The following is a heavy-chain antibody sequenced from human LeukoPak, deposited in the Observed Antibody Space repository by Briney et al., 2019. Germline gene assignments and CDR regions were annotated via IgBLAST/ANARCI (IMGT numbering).Heavy chain of an antibody. CDR1: GYSLTSGYY. Sequence: SETLSLTCSVSGYSLTSGYYWGWIRQPPGKGLEWVGSIYYIGSPHYNPSLKSRVTISVDTSKNQFSLKLSSVTAADTAVYYCARIPETHAFDIWGQGTMVTVYS. V-gene: IGHV4-38-2*02. CDR2: IYYIGSP. J-gene: IGHJ3*02. CDR3: ARIPETHAFDI.